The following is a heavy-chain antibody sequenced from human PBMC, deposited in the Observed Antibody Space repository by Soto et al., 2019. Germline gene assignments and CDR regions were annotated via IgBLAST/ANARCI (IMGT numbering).Heavy chain of an antibody. CDR3: AKRPRALLTFDY. Sequence: EVQLVDSWGGLVQPGGSLRLSCAASGFIFSNYVMSWVRQAPGKGLEWVSSISDSGGTSYYADSVKGRFTISRDNSKNSLYLQMNSLRAEDKAIYYCAKRPRALLTFDYWGQGTLVTVSS. D-gene: IGHD1-26*01. CDR1: GFIFSNYV. J-gene: IGHJ4*02. CDR2: ISDSGGTS. V-gene: IGHV3-23*04.